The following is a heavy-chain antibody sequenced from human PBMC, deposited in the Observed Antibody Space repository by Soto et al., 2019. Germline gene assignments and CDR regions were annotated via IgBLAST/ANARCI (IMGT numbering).Heavy chain of an antibody. CDR1: GGTFSSYS. D-gene: IGHD6-13*01. Sequence: QVQLVQSGAEVKKPGSSVKVSCKASGGTFSSYSLNWVRQAPGQGLEWMGRIIPILDITNYAQKFQGRVTITADKSTNTADMELSSLRSEDTAVYYCARAPGTDGYYYYGMDVWGQGTTVTVSS. CDR3: ARAPGTDGYYYYGMDV. CDR2: IIPILDIT. V-gene: IGHV1-69*02. J-gene: IGHJ6*02.